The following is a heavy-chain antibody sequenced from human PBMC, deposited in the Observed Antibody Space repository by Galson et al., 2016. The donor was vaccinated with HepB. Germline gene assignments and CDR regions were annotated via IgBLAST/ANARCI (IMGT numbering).Heavy chain of an antibody. Sequence: SLRLSCAASGFTLAASSMHWVRQAPGKGLVWVARTNVYGTGPSYADSVKGRFTVSGDNAENSVYMQMNSLRVEDTALYHCARSGWQNWYFDLWGRGTLVIVSS. CDR2: TNVYGTGP. CDR3: ARSGWQNWYFDL. V-gene: IGHV3-74*01. J-gene: IGHJ2*01. D-gene: IGHD6-19*01. CDR1: GFTLAASS.